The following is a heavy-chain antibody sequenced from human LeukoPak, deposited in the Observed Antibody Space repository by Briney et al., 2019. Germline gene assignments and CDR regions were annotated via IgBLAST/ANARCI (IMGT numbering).Heavy chain of an antibody. Sequence: GESLQISCKGSGYSFTSYWIGWVRQMPGKGLEWMGIIYPGDSDTRYSPSFQGQVTISADKSISTAYLQWSSLKASDTAIYYCAGRGTGTTLAFDYWGQGTLVTVSS. CDR3: AGRGTGTTLAFDY. V-gene: IGHV5-51*01. CDR1: GYSFTSYW. D-gene: IGHD1-1*01. J-gene: IGHJ4*02. CDR2: IYPGDSDT.